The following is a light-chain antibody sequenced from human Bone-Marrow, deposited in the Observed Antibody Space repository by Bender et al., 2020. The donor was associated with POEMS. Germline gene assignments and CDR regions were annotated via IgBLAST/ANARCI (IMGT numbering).Light chain of an antibody. CDR1: SSDVGRTYSF. V-gene: IGLV2-23*01. CDR3: CSYAGDFTWV. J-gene: IGLJ3*02. Sequence: QSALTQPASVSGSPGQSVTISCTGSSSDVGRTYSFVSWYQRHPGTAPQLIIYEGNKRPSGVSNRFSGFTSGNTASLTISGLQAEDEADYFCCSYAGDFTWVFGGGSKLTVL. CDR2: EGN.